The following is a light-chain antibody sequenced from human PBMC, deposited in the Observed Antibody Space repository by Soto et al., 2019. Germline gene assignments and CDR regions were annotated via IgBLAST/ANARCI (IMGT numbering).Light chain of an antibody. J-gene: IGKJ5*01. CDR2: DAS. CDR3: QRRSNWPIT. CDR1: QSVSSY. Sequence: EIVLTQSPATLSLSPGERATLSCRASQSVSSYLAWYQQKPGQAPSLLIYDASNRATGLPARFSGSGSGTDFHLTISSLAPEDFAVYYCQRRSNWPITFGQGTRLEIK. V-gene: IGKV3-11*01.